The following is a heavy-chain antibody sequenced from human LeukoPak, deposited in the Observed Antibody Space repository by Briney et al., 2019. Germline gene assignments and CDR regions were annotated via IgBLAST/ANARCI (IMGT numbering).Heavy chain of an antibody. CDR2: VHLDGRT. V-gene: IGHV4-4*02. D-gene: IGHD3-3*01. CDR3: AREGGFYRPLDY. CDR1: GGSVTSTNW. Sequence: SETLSLTGDGSGGSVTSTNWWTWVRQPPGKGLKWIGEVHLDGRTNYNPSLKSRLIMSVDLPENHISLKLTSVTAADTAVYYCAREGGFYRPLDYSGQGTLVTVSS. J-gene: IGHJ4*02.